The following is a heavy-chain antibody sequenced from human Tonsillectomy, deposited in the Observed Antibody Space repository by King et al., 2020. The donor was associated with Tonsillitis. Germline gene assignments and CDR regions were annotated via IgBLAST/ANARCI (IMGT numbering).Heavy chain of an antibody. CDR3: TKPIQYCSGGSCYSQGYFQH. CDR2: ISWDGGTT. D-gene: IGHD2-15*01. J-gene: IGHJ1*01. CDR1: GFTFDDYT. Sequence: VQLVESGGIVVQPGGSLRLSCAASGFTFDDYTMHWVRQVPGRGLEWVSLISWDGGTTYYADSVKGRFTISRDNSKNSLYLQMNSLRTEDTALYYYTKPIQYCSGGSCYSQGYFQHWGQGTLVTVSS. V-gene: IGHV3-43*01.